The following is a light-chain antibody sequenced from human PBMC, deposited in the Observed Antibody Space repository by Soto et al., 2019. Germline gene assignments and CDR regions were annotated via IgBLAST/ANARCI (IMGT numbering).Light chain of an antibody. V-gene: IGKV3-20*01. CDR1: QSVSTNY. Sequence: ESVLTQSPATLSVSPGERATLSCRASQSVSTNYLGWYQQKPGQAPRLLIYSASSRAAGIPDRFSGSGSGTDFTLTISRLEPEDVAVYYCQQYGSSPLTFGQGTKVDIK. J-gene: IGKJ1*01. CDR3: QQYGSSPLT. CDR2: SAS.